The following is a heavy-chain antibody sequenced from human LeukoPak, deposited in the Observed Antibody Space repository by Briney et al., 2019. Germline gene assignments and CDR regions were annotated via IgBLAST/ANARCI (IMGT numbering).Heavy chain of an antibody. CDR1: GFTFSSYW. J-gene: IGHJ4*02. CDR2: IASDGSST. V-gene: IGHV3-74*01. Sequence: GGSLRLSCAASGFTFSSYWMNWVRQAPGKGLVWVSRIASDGSSTTYVDSVKGRFAISRDNAKSSLYLQMNSLRDEDTAVYYCARVWQDYSGVDYWGQGTLATVSS. D-gene: IGHD2-21*01. CDR3: ARVWQDYSGVDY.